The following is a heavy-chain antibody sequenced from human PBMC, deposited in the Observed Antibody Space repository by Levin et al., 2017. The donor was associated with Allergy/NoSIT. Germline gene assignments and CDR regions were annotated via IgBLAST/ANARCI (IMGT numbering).Heavy chain of an antibody. CDR1: GGSISSYY. D-gene: IGHD5-18*01. V-gene: IGHV4-59*01. CDR3: ARLPAGDTAMETIDY. J-gene: IGHJ4*02. CDR2: IYYSGST. Sequence: SETLSLTCTVSGGSISSYYWSWIRQPPGKGLEWIGYIYYSGSTNYNPSLKSRVTISVDTSKNQFSLKLSSVTAADTAVYYCARLPAGDTAMETIDYWGQGTLVTVSS.